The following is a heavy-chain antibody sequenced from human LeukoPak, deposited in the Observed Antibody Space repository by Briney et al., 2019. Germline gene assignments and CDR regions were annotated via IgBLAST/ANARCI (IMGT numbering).Heavy chain of an antibody. CDR2: ISYDGSNK. V-gene: IGHV3-30*03. CDR3: ARDSEPSITMIVVVPDY. Sequence: GGSLRLSCTASGFTFSNYGMHWVRQAPGKGLEWVAVISYDGSNKYYADSVKGRFTISRDNSKNTLYLQMNSLRAEDTAVYYCARDSEPSITMIVVVPDYWGQGTLVTVSS. D-gene: IGHD3-22*01. J-gene: IGHJ4*02. CDR1: GFTFSNYG.